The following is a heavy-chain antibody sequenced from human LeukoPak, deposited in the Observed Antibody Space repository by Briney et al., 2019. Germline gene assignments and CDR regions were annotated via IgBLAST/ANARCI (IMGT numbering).Heavy chain of an antibody. CDR3: ARELRSQVY. V-gene: IGHV4-30-2*01. CDR2: IYHSGST. J-gene: IGHJ4*02. Sequence: SETLSLTCAVSGGSISSGGYYWSWIRQPPGKGLEWIGYIYHSGSTYYNPSLKSRVTISVDRSKNQFSLKLSSVTAADTAVYYCARELRSQVYWGQGTLVTVSS. CDR1: GGSISSGGYY.